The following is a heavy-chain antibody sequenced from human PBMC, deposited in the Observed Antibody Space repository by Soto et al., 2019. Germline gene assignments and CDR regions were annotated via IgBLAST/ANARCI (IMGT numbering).Heavy chain of an antibody. V-gene: IGHV1-2*04. CDR2: INPNSGGT. CDR1: GYTFTGYY. Sequence: ASVKVSCKASGYTFTGYYMHWVRQAPGQGLEWMGWINPNSGGTNYAQKFQGWVTMTRDTSISTAYMELSRLRSDDTAVYYCARSKTAAIPRRFAFDIWGPGTMVTVSS. D-gene: IGHD2-2*01. J-gene: IGHJ3*02. CDR3: ARSKTAAIPRRFAFDI.